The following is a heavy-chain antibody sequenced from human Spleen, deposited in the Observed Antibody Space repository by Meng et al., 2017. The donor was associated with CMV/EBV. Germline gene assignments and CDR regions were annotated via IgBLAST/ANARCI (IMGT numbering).Heavy chain of an antibody. CDR2: ISYDGNDK. Sequence: GESLKISCAASGFTFTTFSVHWVRQAPGKGLEWVADISYDGNDKYYADSVKGRFTISRDNSKNTLYLQMNSLRAEDSAVHFCAREGYTLGRFGAFDIWGQGTMVTVSS. CDR3: AREGYTLGRFGAFDI. D-gene: IGHD2-2*02. CDR1: GFTFTTFS. V-gene: IGHV3-30*04. J-gene: IGHJ3*02.